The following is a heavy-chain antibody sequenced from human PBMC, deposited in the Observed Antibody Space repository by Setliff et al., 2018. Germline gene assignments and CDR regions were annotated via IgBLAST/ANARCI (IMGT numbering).Heavy chain of an antibody. J-gene: IGHJ6*03. CDR3: AREPTRTGGFYYLDV. CDR1: GASISNYY. Sequence: NPSETLSLTCSVSGASISNYYWSWIRQPPGKGLEWIGYIYSSGSTNYNPSLKSRVAISRDTSTNQLSLELRSVTAAGTAVYYCAREPTRTGGFYYLDVWGEGTTVTVSS. D-gene: IGHD2-2*01. CDR2: IYSSGST. V-gene: IGHV4-4*08.